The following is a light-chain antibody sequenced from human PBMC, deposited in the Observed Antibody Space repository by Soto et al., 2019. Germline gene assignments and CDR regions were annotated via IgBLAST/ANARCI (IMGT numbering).Light chain of an antibody. V-gene: IGKV1-5*03. CDR3: QQYKTYSSST. Sequence: DIQMTQSPSTLSASVGDRVIITCRASETINGWLAWYQQKPGKAPKLLINKASTLESGVPSRFSGSASETEFTLTISSLQPDDFATYYCQQYKTYSSSTFGQGTKVDIK. CDR2: KAS. CDR1: ETINGW. J-gene: IGKJ2*01.